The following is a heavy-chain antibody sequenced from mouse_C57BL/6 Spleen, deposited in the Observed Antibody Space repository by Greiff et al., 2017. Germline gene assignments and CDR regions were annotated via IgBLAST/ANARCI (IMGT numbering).Heavy chain of an antibody. CDR1: GYTFTSYT. V-gene: IGHV1-4*01. Sequence: QVQLKESGAELARPGASVKMSCKASGYTFTSYTMHWVKQRPGQGLEWIGYINPSSGYTKYNQKFKDKATLTADKSSSTAYMQLSSLTSEDSAVYYCARFRITTVYYYAMDYWGQGTSVTVSS. CDR3: ARFRITTVYYYAMDY. D-gene: IGHD1-1*01. CDR2: INPSSGYT. J-gene: IGHJ4*01.